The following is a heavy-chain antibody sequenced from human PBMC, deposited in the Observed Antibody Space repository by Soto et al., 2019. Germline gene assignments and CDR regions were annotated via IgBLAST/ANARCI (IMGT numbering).Heavy chain of an antibody. V-gene: IGHV5-51*01. J-gene: IGHJ4*02. CDR1: GYSFTSYW. CDR3: ARYSSGWPYYFDY. D-gene: IGHD6-19*01. CDR2: IYLSDSDT. Sequence: GESLKISCKGSGYSFTSYWIAWVRQMPGKGLEWMGIIYLSDSDTRYSPSFQGRVTISADKSISTAYLQWSSLKASDTAMYYCARYSSGWPYYFDYWRQGTLVTVSS.